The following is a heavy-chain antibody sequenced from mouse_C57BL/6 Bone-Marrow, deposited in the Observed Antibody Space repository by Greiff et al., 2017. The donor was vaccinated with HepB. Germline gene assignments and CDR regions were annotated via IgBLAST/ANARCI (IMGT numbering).Heavy chain of an antibody. CDR1: GYSFTGYY. V-gene: IGHV1-42*01. Sequence: EVQLVESGPELVKPGASVKISCKASGYSFTGYYMNWVKQSPEKSLEWIGEINPSTGGTTYNQKFKAKATLTVDKSSSTAYMQLKSLTSEDSAVYYCARGYDYSPMDYWGQGTSVTVSS. D-gene: IGHD2-4*01. J-gene: IGHJ4*01. CDR2: INPSTGGT. CDR3: ARGYDYSPMDY.